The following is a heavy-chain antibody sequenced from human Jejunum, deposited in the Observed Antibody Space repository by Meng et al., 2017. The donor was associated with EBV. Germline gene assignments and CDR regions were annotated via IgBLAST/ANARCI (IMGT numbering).Heavy chain of an antibody. CDR2: IYYSGST. CDR1: GDSIDSRNW. D-gene: IGHD2-21*02. V-gene: IGHV4-4*02. CDR3: VRGGDYCLVY. Sequence: QWHLRGSGPGLVQPSGTLSLPCAVAGDSIDSRNWWSWVRQSPERGLEWIGEIYYSGSTNYNPSLKSRVTILVDRSENHFSLHLSSVTAADTAVYYCVRGGDYCLVYWGQGTLVTVSS. J-gene: IGHJ4*02.